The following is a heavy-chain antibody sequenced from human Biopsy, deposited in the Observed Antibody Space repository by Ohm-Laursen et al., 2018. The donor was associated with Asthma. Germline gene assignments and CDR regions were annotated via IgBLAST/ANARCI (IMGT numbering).Heavy chain of an antibody. J-gene: IGHJ4*02. Sequence: GESLKISCNASGYILTSYWIGWVRQMPGKGLEWMGIIFPGDSDTIYSPSFQGQVTISADKSISTAYLQWSSLKASDTAIYYCARLAYGSGSFFDFWGQGTLVTVAS. V-gene: IGHV5-51*01. CDR3: ARLAYGSGSFFDF. CDR2: IFPGDSDT. D-gene: IGHD3-10*01. CDR1: GYILTSYW.